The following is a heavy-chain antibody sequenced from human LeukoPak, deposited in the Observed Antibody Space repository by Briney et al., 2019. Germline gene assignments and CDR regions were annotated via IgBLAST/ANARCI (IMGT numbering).Heavy chain of an antibody. D-gene: IGHD3-16*01. V-gene: IGHV1-24*01. CDR2: FDPEDGET. Sequence: EASVKVSCKVSGYTLTELSMHWVRQAPGKGLEWMGGFDPEDGETIYAQKFQGRVTMTEDTSTDTAYMELSSLRSEDTAVYYCARGNFAANNGGFDYWGQGTLVTVSS. CDR3: ARGNFAANNGGFDY. J-gene: IGHJ4*02. CDR1: GYTLTELS.